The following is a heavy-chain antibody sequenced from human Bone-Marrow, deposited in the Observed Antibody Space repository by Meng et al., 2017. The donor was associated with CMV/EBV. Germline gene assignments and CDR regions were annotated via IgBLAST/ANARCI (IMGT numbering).Heavy chain of an antibody. CDR3: ARDILGEYFDP. D-gene: IGHD3-16*01. CDR2: IDPSTGST. J-gene: IGHJ5*02. CDR1: GYTFTSYY. Sequence: ASLKVLCKASGYTFTSYYMHWVRQAPGQGLEWMGIIDPSTGSTSYAQKFQGRVTMTRDTSTSTVYMELSSLRSEATDVYYCARDILGEYFDPWGQGTLVTVSS. V-gene: IGHV1-46*01.